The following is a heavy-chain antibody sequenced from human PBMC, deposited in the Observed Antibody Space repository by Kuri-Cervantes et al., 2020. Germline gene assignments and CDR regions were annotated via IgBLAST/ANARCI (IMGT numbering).Heavy chain of an antibody. V-gene: IGHV2-26*01. Sequence: GPPQVKPTQTRSLTCTFSGFSLSTRGRCGSGIRQPPGKALEWLSHIFSNDEKSYSTSLKSMLTLSKDTTKSQVVLTLTNMDPVDTSTYYGARRTTVTSNWYFDLWGHGTLVTVSS. CDR3: ARRTTVTSNWYFDL. CDR1: GFSLSTRGRC. J-gene: IGHJ2*01. D-gene: IGHD4-17*01. CDR2: IFSNDEK.